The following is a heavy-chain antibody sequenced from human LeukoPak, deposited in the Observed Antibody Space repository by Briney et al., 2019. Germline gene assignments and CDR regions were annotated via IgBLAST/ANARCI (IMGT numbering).Heavy chain of an antibody. Sequence: GGSLRLSCAASGFTFSSYAMHWVRQAPGKGLEWVAVISYDGSNKYYADSVKGRFTISRDNSKNTLYLQMNSLRAEDTAVYYCARVRRKIWQYYYYYYGKDVWGQGTTVTVSS. J-gene: IGHJ6*02. CDR1: GFTFSSYA. V-gene: IGHV3-30*04. CDR3: ARVRRKIWQYYYYYYGKDV. D-gene: IGHD1-14*01. CDR2: ISYDGSNK.